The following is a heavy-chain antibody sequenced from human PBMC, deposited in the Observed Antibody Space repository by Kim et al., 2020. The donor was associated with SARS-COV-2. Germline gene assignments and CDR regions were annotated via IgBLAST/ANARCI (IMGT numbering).Heavy chain of an antibody. Sequence: GGSLRLSCAASGFTFSTYAMSWVRQAPGKGLECVSTINHSGTNTHYADSVKGRFTISRDNSKNTLYLQMNSLRAEDTAVYYCAKRGNYGVYFFDSWGQGT. CDR1: GFTFSTYA. J-gene: IGHJ4*02. D-gene: IGHD3-16*01. CDR3: AKRGNYGVYFFDS. V-gene: IGHV3-23*01. CDR2: INHSGTNT.